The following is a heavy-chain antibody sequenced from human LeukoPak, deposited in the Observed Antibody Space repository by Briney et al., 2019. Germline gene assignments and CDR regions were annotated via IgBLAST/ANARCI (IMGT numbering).Heavy chain of an antibody. CDR3: AKEAMVRGYGDHDAFDI. D-gene: IGHD4-17*01. Sequence: GGSLRLSCAASGFTFSSYGMHWVRQAPGKGLEWVAVISYDGSNKYYADSVKGRFTISRDNSKNTLYLQMNSLRAEDTAVYYCAKEAMVRGYGDHDAFDIWGQGTMVTVSS. CDR1: GFTFSSYG. J-gene: IGHJ3*02. V-gene: IGHV3-30*18. CDR2: ISYDGSNK.